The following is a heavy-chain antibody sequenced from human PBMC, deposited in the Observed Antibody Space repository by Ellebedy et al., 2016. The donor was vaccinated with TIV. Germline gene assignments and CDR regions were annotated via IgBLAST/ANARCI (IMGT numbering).Heavy chain of an antibody. CDR3: ANWYYYDSSGYYYAGQH. J-gene: IGHJ1*01. Sequence: GESLKISXAASGFTFSSYGMHWVRQAPGKGLEWVAVISYDGSNKYYADSVKGRFTISRDNSKNTLYLQMNSLRAEDTAVYYCANWYYYDSSGYYYAGQHWGQGTLVTVSS. V-gene: IGHV3-30*18. D-gene: IGHD3-22*01. CDR2: ISYDGSNK. CDR1: GFTFSSYG.